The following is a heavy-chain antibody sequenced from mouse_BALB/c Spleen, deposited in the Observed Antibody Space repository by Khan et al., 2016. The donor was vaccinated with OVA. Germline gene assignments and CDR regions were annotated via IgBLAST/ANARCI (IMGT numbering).Heavy chain of an antibody. J-gene: IGHJ3*01. CDR3: TRSGYSGFAY. Sequence: QVQLQQSGAELVKPGASVRLSCKSSGYTFTSYYLYWVKQRPGQGLEWIGDINPNNGGTNFNEKFKSKATLTVDKSSSTAYMQLSSLTSEDSAVYYCTRSGYSGFAYWGQGTLVTVSA. D-gene: IGHD2-12*01. V-gene: IGHV1S81*02. CDR1: GYTFTSYY. CDR2: INPNNGGT.